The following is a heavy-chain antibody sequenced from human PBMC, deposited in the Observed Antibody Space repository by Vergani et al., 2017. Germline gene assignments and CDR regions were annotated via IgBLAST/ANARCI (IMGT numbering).Heavy chain of an antibody. CDR2: ISGSGGST. CDR1: GFTFSSYA. J-gene: IGHJ3*02. CDR3: AKDSDFWSGETLDAFDI. D-gene: IGHD3-3*01. Sequence: EVQLLESGGGLVQPGGSLRLSCAASGFTFSSYAMSWVRQAPGKGLEWVSAISGSGGSTYYADSVEGRFTISRDNSKNTLYLQMNSLRAEDTAVYYCAKDSDFWSGETLDAFDIWGQGTMVTVSS. V-gene: IGHV3-23*01.